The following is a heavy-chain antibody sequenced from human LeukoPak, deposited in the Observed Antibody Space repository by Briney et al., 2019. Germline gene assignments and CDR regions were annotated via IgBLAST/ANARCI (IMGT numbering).Heavy chain of an antibody. CDR3: ARGLGMITFGGVIVRVAFDI. CDR1: GGSFSGYY. J-gene: IGHJ3*02. CDR2: INHSGST. V-gene: IGHV4-34*01. D-gene: IGHD3-16*02. Sequence: SETLSLTCAVYGGSFSGYYWSWIRQPPGKGLEWIGEINHSGSTNYNPSLKSRVTISVDTSKNQFSLKLSSVTAADTAVYCCARGLGMITFGGVIVRVAFDIWGQGTMVTVSS.